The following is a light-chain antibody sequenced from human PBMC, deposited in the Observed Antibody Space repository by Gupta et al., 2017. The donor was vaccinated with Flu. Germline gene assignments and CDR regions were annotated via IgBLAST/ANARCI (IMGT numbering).Light chain of an antibody. J-gene: IGLJ3*02. V-gene: IGLV1-44*01. CDR2: DDT. Sequence: QSALTKPPSVSATPGQRVTISCSGSSSNVGINDVFWYQQLPGAAPKLLIFDDTQRPSGVPDRFSGSKSGASASLDISGLQPEDEADYYCAVWDDRLKGLFGGGTKVTVL. CDR3: AVWDDRLKGL. CDR1: SSNVGIND.